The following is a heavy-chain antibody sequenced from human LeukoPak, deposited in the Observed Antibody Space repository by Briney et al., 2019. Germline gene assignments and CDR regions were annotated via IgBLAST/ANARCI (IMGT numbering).Heavy chain of an antibody. D-gene: IGHD3-22*01. V-gene: IGHV3-30*18. CDR3: AKGDRFYYGISGYPFDY. CDR1: GFTFSSYG. CDR2: ISYDRSNK. Sequence: GGSLRLSCAASGFTFSSYGMHWVRQAPGKGLEWVAVISYDRSNKYYADSVKGRFTISRDNSKNTLYLQMNSLRAEDTAVYYCAKGDRFYYGISGYPFDYWGQGTLVTVSS. J-gene: IGHJ4*02.